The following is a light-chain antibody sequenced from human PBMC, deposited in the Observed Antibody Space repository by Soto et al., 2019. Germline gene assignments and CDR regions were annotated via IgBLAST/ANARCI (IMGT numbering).Light chain of an antibody. Sequence: EIVLTQSQATMSLSPGARATLSCRASQSVSSYLASYQQKPGEAPRLLIYDASNSATGIPARFSGSGSGTDFTLTISSLEPEDFAVYYCQQRSNWAFTFGPGTKVDIK. J-gene: IGKJ3*01. CDR1: QSVSSY. CDR2: DAS. CDR3: QQRSNWAFT. V-gene: IGKV3-11*01.